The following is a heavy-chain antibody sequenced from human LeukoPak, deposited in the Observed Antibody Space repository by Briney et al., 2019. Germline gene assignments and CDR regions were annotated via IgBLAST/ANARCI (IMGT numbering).Heavy chain of an antibody. J-gene: IGHJ4*02. CDR1: GFTFSSYA. V-gene: IGHV3-30*04. CDR3: ARRDSSGYYHSDY. Sequence: PGGSLRLSCAASGFTFSSYAMHWVRQAPGKGLEWVAVISYDGSNKYYADSVKGRFTISRDNSKNTLYLQMNSLRAEDTAVYYCARRDSSGYYHSDYWGQGTLVTVSS. CDR2: ISYDGSNK. D-gene: IGHD3-22*01.